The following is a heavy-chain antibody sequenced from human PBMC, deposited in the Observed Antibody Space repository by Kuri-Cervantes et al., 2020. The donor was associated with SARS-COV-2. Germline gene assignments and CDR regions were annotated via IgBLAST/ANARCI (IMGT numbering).Heavy chain of an antibody. CDR2: ISAAGGTT. CDR3: AREVGWFDP. CDR1: GFTFSGCA. Sequence: LSLTCATSGFTFSGCAMSWVRQAPGKGLEWVSAISAAGGTTYYADSVKGRFTMSRDNSENTLYLQMNSLRAEDTAVYYCAREVGWFDPWGQGTLVTVSS. D-gene: IGHD3-16*01. V-gene: IGHV3-23*01. J-gene: IGHJ5*02.